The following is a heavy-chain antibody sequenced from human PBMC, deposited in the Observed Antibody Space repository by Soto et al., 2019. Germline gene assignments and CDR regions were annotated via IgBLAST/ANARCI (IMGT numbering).Heavy chain of an antibody. CDR1: GFTFSSFG. D-gene: IGHD2-8*01. V-gene: IGHV3-30*18. Sequence: VQLVESGGGVVQPGRSLRLSCTASGFTFSSFGIHWVRQAPGKGLEWVTIIAYDGSDKYYAASVKGRFTISRDNSKNTVYLEMNSLRGDDTAVYYGAKGAHRRQMLSWFDSWGQGTLVTVSS. CDR2: IAYDGSDK. CDR3: AKGAHRRQMLSWFDS. J-gene: IGHJ5*01.